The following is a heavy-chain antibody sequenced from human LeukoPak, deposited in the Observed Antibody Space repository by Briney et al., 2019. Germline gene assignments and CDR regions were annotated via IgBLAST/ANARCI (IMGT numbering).Heavy chain of an antibody. D-gene: IGHD3-16*01. J-gene: IGHJ4*02. Sequence: ASVKVSCKASGYTFTSYGISWVRQAPGQGLEWMGWISAYNGNTNYAQKLQGRVTITADESTSTAYMELSSLRSEDTAVYYCASLGGDPPGGYWGQGTLVTVSS. CDR1: GYTFTSYG. CDR3: ASLGGDPPGGY. V-gene: IGHV1-18*01. CDR2: ISAYNGNT.